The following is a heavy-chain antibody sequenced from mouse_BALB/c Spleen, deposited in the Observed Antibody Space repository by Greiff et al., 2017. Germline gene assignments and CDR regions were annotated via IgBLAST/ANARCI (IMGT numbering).Heavy chain of an antibody. CDR3: ARYDGGYAMDY. D-gene: IGHD2-14*01. CDR1: GFTFSSFG. Sequence: EVQRVESGGGLVQPGGSRKLSCAASGFTFSSFGMHWVRQAPEKGLEWVAYISSGSSTIYYADTVKGRFTISRDNPKNTLFLQMTSLRSEDTAMYYCARYDGGYAMDYWGQGTSVTVSS. J-gene: IGHJ4*01. CDR2: ISSGSSTI. V-gene: IGHV5-17*02.